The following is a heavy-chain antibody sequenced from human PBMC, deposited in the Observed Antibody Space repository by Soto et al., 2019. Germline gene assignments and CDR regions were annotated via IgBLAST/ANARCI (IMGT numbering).Heavy chain of an antibody. V-gene: IGHV3-33*01. J-gene: IGHJ4*02. Sequence: QVHLVESGGGVVQPGRSLRLSCVASGFTFSSYGRHWVRQAPGKGLEWVAVIWYDGYNKNYADSVKGRFTISRDNSKNTLYLQMNRLRVEDTAVYYCAREKDSTMGPGFDQWGQGTLVTVSS. CDR1: GFTFSSYG. CDR2: IWYDGYNK. CDR3: AREKDSTMGPGFDQ. D-gene: IGHD5-18*01.